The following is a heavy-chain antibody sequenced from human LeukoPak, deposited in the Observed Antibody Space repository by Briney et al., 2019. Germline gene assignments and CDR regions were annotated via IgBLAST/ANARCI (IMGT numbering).Heavy chain of an antibody. J-gene: IGHJ4*02. D-gene: IGHD3-10*01. V-gene: IGHV3-23*01. CDR1: GFTFRSYA. Sequence: GGSLRLSCAASGFTFRSYAMSWVRQAPGKGLEWVSAISRSGGSTNSADSVKGRFTISRDNSKNTLYLQMNSLRAEDTAVYYCAKGLSSVPRYYFDYWGQGTLVTVSS. CDR3: AKGLSSVPRYYFDY. CDR2: ISRSGGST.